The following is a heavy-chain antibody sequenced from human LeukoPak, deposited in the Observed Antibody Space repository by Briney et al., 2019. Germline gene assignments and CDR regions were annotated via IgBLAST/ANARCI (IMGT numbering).Heavy chain of an antibody. CDR2: ISGGGSST. CDR3: ARASSVGAIWTIDY. D-gene: IGHD1-26*01. J-gene: IGHJ4*02. CDR1: GFTFSNNR. Sequence: AGSLTLSCAPSGFTFSNNRIYWVRQAPGNEMVWVSRISGGGSSTSYADSVKGRITISRDNAKNTMYLQMNRLRAEDTAVYYCARASSVGAIWTIDYWGQGTLVTVSS. V-gene: IGHV3-74*01.